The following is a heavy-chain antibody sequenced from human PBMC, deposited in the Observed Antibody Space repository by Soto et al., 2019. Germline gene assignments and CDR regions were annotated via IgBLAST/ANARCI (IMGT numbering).Heavy chain of an antibody. CDR3: ASSSLHGIDV. CDR2: IHSSWNT. CDR1: GGSISIGYYY. J-gene: IGHJ6*02. Sequence: QTRSRTCRVSGGSISIGYYYLSCLPSAPGNGLECIGNIHSSWNTYYNPSLKSRLIRSIDTSKNQFSLKVGSVTAADTSVYYCASSSLHGIDVWGQGTTV. D-gene: IGHD1-26*01. V-gene: IGHV4-30-4*01.